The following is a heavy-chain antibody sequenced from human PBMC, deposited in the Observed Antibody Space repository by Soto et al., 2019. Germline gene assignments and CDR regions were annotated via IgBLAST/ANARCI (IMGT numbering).Heavy chain of an antibody. J-gene: IGHJ4*02. CDR2: INPSGGST. V-gene: IGHV1-46*01. Sequence: AASVKVSCKASGYTFTSYDINWVRQAPGQGLEWMGIINPSGGSTSYAQKFQGRVTMTRDTSTSTVYMELSSLRSEDTAVYYCARDGAYYYGSGSYSHFDYWGQGTLVTVSS. CDR1: GYTFTSYD. CDR3: ARDGAYYYGSGSYSHFDY. D-gene: IGHD3-10*01.